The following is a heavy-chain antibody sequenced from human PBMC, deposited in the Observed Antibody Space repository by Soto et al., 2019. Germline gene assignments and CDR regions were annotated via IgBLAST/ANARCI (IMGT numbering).Heavy chain of an antibody. CDR3: AGHRGFCGYGAY. D-gene: IGHD5-12*01. J-gene: IGHJ4*02. Sequence: EVQLVQSGAEVKKPGESLRISCQGSGNSFTDYWITWARQMPGKGLEWMGRIDPSDSYTNYNPSFQGHVTISADKSIGISFLPWGRLKASDTAIYYCAGHRGFCGYGAYWGQGTLVTVSS. CDR2: IDPSDSYT. CDR1: GNSFTDYW. V-gene: IGHV5-10-1*01.